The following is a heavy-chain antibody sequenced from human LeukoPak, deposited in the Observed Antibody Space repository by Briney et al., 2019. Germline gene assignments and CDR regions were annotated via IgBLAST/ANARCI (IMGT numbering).Heavy chain of an antibody. CDR3: ARGAPAYCGGDCYFADN. Sequence: TGGSLRLSCAASGFTFSTYAMSWVRQAPGKGLEWVSRISSDGSSTSYADSVKGRFTISRDNAKNTLYLQMNSLRAEDTAVYYCARGAPAYCGGDCYFADNWGQGTLVTVSS. J-gene: IGHJ4*02. V-gene: IGHV3-74*01. D-gene: IGHD2-21*02. CDR2: ISSDGSST. CDR1: GFTFSTYA.